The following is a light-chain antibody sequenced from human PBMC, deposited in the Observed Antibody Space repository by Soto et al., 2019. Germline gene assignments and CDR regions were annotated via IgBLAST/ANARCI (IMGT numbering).Light chain of an antibody. J-gene: IGLJ2*01. CDR1: SSDIGGYNY. V-gene: IGLV2-14*03. CDR3: SSYTTISTVV. Sequence: QSALTQPASVSGSPGQSITISCTGTSSDIGGYNYVSWYQHHPGKAPKVMIYDVSDRPSGVSNRFSGSKSDNTASLTISGLQAEDEAHYYCSSYTTISTVVFGGGTKLTVL. CDR2: DVS.